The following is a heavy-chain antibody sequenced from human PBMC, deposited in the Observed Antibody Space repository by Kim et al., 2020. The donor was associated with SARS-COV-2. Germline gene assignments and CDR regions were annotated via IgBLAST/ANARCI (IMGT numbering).Heavy chain of an antibody. CDR2: VYDNGNT. J-gene: IGHJ4*02. V-gene: IGHV4-39*01. D-gene: IGHD6-19*01. CDR1: GGSISSSSYY. Sequence: SETLSLTCTVSGGSISSSSYYWGWIRQSPGRGLEWLGSVYDNGNTYYNPSIKRRLTISVDTSKNQFSLILSSVTAADTIVYYCAGLITSGWYFDYWGQGTLVTVSS. CDR3: AGLITSGWYFDY.